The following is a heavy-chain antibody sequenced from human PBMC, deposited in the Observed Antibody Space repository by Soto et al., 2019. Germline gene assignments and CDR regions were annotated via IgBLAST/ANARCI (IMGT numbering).Heavy chain of an antibody. J-gene: IGHJ4*02. CDR1: GFTFSSYW. V-gene: IGHV3-33*08. Sequence: GGSLRLSCAASGFTFSSYWMSWVRQAPGKGLEWVAVIWYDGSNKYYADSVKGRFTISRDNSKNTLYLQMNSLRAEDTAVYYCARERSRWFGELLGGVXYWGQGTLVTVSS. CDR3: ARERSRWFGELLGGVXY. D-gene: IGHD3-10*01. CDR2: IWYDGSNK.